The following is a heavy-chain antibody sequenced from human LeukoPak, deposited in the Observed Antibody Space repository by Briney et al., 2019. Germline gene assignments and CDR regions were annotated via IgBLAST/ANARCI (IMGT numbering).Heavy chain of an antibody. Sequence: ASVNVSCKVSGYTLTELSMHWVRQAPGKGLEWMGGFDPEDGETIYAQKFQGRVTMTEDTSTDTAYMELSSLRSEDTAVYYCARPNYGHWGFDYWGQGTLVTVSS. CDR2: FDPEDGET. D-gene: IGHD3-10*01. V-gene: IGHV1-24*01. J-gene: IGHJ4*02. CDR1: GYTLTELS. CDR3: ARPNYGHWGFDY.